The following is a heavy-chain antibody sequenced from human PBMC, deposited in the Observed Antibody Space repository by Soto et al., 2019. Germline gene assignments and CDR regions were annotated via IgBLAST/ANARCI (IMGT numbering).Heavy chain of an antibody. Sequence: QVQLVESGGGLVKPGGSLRLSCVASGFTFSDYYMSWIRQAPGKGLEWVSYISSSSSYTNYADSVKGRFTISRDNAKNSLYLKMKRLRAEDTAVYYCARDHPRYSGYDYVDYWGQGTLVTVSS. J-gene: IGHJ4*02. D-gene: IGHD5-12*01. V-gene: IGHV3-11*05. CDR3: ARDHPRYSGYDYVDY. CDR2: ISSSSSYT. CDR1: GFTFSDYY.